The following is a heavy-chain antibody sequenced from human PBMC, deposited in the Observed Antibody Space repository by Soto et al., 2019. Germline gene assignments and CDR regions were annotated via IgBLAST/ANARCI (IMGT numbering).Heavy chain of an antibody. J-gene: IGHJ3*02. CDR1: GGFVSSGSYY. V-gene: IGHV4-34*01. CDR2: MSHSGGT. CDR3: ARVERGTATTVVDAFDI. D-gene: IGHD1-1*01. Sequence: QVQLQQGGAGLLKPSETLSLTCAVYGGFVSSGSYYWSWIRQPPGKGLEWIGEMSHSGGTHFNPSLKRPVTISVDTSKNQFSLKMSSVTAADTALYYCARVERGTATTVVDAFDIWGPGTMVTVSS.